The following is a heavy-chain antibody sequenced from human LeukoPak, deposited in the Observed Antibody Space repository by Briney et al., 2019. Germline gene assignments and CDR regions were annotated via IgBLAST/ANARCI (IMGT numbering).Heavy chain of an antibody. D-gene: IGHD1-26*01. J-gene: IGHJ4*02. CDR3: VREGPIVGATHLVDY. CDR1: AYTFTDYD. V-gene: IGHV1-2*02. CDR2: INPNSGGT. Sequence: GASVKVSCKASAYTFTDYDMLWVRLAPGQGLEWMGWINPNSGGTNYAQKFQGRVTMTRDTSISTAYMALSRLRSDDTAVYYCVREGPIVGATHLVDYWGQGTLVTVSS.